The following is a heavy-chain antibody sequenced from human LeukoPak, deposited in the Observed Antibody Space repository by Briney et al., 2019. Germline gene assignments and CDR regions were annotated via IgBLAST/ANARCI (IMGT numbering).Heavy chain of an antibody. J-gene: IGHJ3*02. V-gene: IGHV1-69*06. D-gene: IGHD2-15*01. CDR3: ARDNGYCSGGTCYNAFDI. CDR1: GYTFTSYG. Sequence: SVKVSCKASGYTFTSYGISWVRQAPGQGLEWMGGIIPIFGTPNYAQKFQGRVTITADKSTSTAYMELSSLRSEDTAVYYCARDNGYCSGGTCYNAFDIWGQGTMVTVSS. CDR2: IIPIFGTP.